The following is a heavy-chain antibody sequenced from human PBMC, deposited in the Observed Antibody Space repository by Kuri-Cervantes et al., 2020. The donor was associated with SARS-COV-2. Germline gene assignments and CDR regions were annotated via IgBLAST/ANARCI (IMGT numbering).Heavy chain of an antibody. Sequence: SETLSLTCTVSGGSISSDAYYWSWIRQPPGKGLEWIGEINHSGSTNYNPSLKSRVTISVDTSKNQFSLKLSSVTAADTAVYYCARSVCSGGSCRLKGGPYYFDYWGQGTLVTVSS. CDR1: GGSISSDAYY. J-gene: IGHJ4*02. V-gene: IGHV4-34*01. CDR2: INHSGST. CDR3: ARSVCSGGSCRLKGGPYYFDY. D-gene: IGHD2-15*01.